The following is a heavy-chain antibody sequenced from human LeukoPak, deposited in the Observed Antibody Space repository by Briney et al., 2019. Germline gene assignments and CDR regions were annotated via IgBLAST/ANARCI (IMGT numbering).Heavy chain of an antibody. Sequence: ASVKVSCKASGYTFTGYYMHWVRQAPGQGLEWMGWINPNSGGTNYAQKFQGRVTMTRDTSISTAYMELSRLRSDDTAVYYCARGPYYDFWSGYYTPTFDYWGQGTLVTVSS. CDR3: ARGPYYDFWSGYYTPTFDY. V-gene: IGHV1-2*02. J-gene: IGHJ4*02. CDR1: GYTFTGYY. CDR2: INPNSGGT. D-gene: IGHD3-3*01.